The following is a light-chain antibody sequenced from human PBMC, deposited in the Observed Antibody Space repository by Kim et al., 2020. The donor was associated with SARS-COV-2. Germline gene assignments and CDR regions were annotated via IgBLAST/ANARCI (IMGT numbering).Light chain of an antibody. J-gene: IGKJ1*01. CDR1: HISSCW. Sequence: SSSGGDVITITRQGRHISSCWSAWYQQKAEKAPLLLLYESSSLEGGVPSRFSSSASGAEIPLTSSRQQHDDVANYCCQQYNSYRTFGQGTKVDIK. V-gene: IGKV1-5*03. CDR3: QQYNSYRT. CDR2: ESS.